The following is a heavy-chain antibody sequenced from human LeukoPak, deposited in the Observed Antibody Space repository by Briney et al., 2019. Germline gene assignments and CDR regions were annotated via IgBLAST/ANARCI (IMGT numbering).Heavy chain of an antibody. CDR3: ARHDYGGNNAWIDP. V-gene: IGHV4-61*02. Sequence: PSETLSLTCTVSGGSISSGSYYWSWIRQPAGKGLEWIGRIYTSGSTNYNPSLKSRVTISVDTSKNQFSLKLNSVTAADTAVYYCARHDYGGNNAWIDPWGQGTLVTVSS. CDR2: IYTSGST. J-gene: IGHJ5*02. CDR1: GGSISSGSYY. D-gene: IGHD4-23*01.